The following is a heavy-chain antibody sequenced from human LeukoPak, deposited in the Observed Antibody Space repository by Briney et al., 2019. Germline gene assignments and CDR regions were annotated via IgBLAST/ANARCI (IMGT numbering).Heavy chain of an antibody. D-gene: IGHD4-17*01. J-gene: IGHJ4*02. CDR2: ISTDGSST. V-gene: IGHV3-74*01. CDR3: AKQSHGYGGYMDF. CDR1: GFTFSSYW. Sequence: GGSLRLSCAASGFTFSSYWMHWVRQAPGKGLVWVSRISTDGSSTSYADSVKGRFTISRDNAKNTLYLQMNSLRAEDTAVYYCAKQSHGYGGYMDFWGQGTLVTVSS.